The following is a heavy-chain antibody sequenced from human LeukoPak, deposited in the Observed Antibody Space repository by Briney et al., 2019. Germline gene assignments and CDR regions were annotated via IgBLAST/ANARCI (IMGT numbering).Heavy chain of an antibody. CDR2: IYHSGST. V-gene: IGHV4-38-2*02. CDR3: ASSLYYDILTGPPSDAFDI. J-gene: IGHJ3*02. CDR1: GYSISSGYY. Sequence: PSETLSLTCTVSGYSISSGYYWGWIRQPPGKGLEWIGSIYHSGSTYYNPSLKSRVTISVDTSKNQFSLKLSSVTAADTAVYYCASSLYYDILTGPPSDAFDIWGQGTMVTVSS. D-gene: IGHD3-9*01.